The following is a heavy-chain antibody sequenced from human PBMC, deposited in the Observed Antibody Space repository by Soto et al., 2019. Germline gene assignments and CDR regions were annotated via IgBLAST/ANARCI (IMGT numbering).Heavy chain of an antibody. CDR2: ISAFNGRA. Sequence: SVKGSSSAAGGTFSSYAIRWVRQAAGQGLEWMGGISAFNGRANYAQKFQGGVTTTTDRSASTAYMQLRSLRSDDTAVYYCARDYGYSSSSKACYWGQGTLVTVSS. V-gene: IGHV1-69*05. D-gene: IGHD6-6*01. CDR1: GGTFSSYA. J-gene: IGHJ4*02. CDR3: ARDYGYSSSSKACY.